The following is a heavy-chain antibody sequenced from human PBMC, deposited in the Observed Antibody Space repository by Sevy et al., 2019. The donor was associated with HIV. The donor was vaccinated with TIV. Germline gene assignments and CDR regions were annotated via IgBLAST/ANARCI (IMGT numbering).Heavy chain of an antibody. CDR2: ISYDGSKK. J-gene: IGHJ6*02. Sequence: GGSLRLSCAASGVTFSSYGIHWVRQAPGKGLEWVAVISYDGSKKNHAESMKGRFTISRDNSKNTLYLEMSSLRPEDTAVYYCAHSSGLYGYYYGMDVWDQGTTVTVSS. V-gene: IGHV3-30*03. CDR1: GVTFSSYG. CDR3: AHSSGLYGYYYGMDV. D-gene: IGHD3-3*01.